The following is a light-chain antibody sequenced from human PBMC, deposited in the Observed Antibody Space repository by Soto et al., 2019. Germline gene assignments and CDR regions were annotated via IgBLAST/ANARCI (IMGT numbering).Light chain of an antibody. V-gene: IGKV1-5*01. CDR1: QSINSW. CDR2: DAS. CDR3: QRYNAFSQT. Sequence: DIQMTQSPSTLSASVGDRVTITCRASQSINSWVAWFQQKPGKAPKVLIYDASTLESGVPSRFSGSGSGTEFTPTIDSLQPDDVATYYCQRYNAFSQTFGQGTKVEI. J-gene: IGKJ1*01.